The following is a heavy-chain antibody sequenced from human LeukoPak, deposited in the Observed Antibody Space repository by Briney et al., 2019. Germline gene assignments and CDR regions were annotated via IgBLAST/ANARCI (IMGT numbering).Heavy chain of an antibody. CDR1: GFTFSNYG. V-gene: IGHV3-21*01. CDR3: ARDGASYYDH. Sequence: GGSLRLSCAASGFTFSNYGMSWVRQVPGKGLEWVSGISGSGSSTYYADSMKGRFTISRDNAKNSLYLQMNSLRAEDTAVYYCARDGASYYDHWGQGILVTVTS. D-gene: IGHD3-10*01. CDR2: ISGSGSST. J-gene: IGHJ5*02.